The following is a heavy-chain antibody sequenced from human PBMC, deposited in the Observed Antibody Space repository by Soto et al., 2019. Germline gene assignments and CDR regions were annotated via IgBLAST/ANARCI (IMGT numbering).Heavy chain of an antibody. D-gene: IGHD2-21*02. CDR3: AREDDGGDRDYYGLDV. CDR2: IHYTGSI. Sequence: SETLSLTCAVSGGSISSEYFHWTWIRQSPGKGLEWFGYIHYTGSIMYNPSFKSRLTMAVDTTKNQFSLQLTSVTAADTAVYFCAREDDGGDRDYYGLDVWGQGTTVTVSS. J-gene: IGHJ6*02. CDR1: GGSISSEYFH. V-gene: IGHV4-30-4*08.